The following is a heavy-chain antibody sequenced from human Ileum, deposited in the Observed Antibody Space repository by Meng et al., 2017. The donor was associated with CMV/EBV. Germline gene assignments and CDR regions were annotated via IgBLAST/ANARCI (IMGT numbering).Heavy chain of an antibody. J-gene: IGHJ6*02. D-gene: IGHD6-19*01. Sequence: GESLKISCAASGFSFSSYAMHWVRQAPGKGLEWVAGTPYDGSNTYYADSVRGRFTISRDNSKNTLYLQMSSLRAEDTAVYYCARVWGGVAGRGDVWGQGTTVTVSS. CDR2: TPYDGSNT. V-gene: IGHV3-30*04. CDR3: ARVWGGVAGRGDV. CDR1: GFSFSSYA.